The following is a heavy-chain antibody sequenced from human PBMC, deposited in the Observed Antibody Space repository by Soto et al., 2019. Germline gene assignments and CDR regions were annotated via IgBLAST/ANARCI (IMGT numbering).Heavy chain of an antibody. D-gene: IGHD2-21*01. CDR3: ATVIADDASDS. CDR2: INAGSGNT. Sequence: ASVRVSCKASGYTFTSYAMHWVRQAPGQRLEWMGWINAGSGNTKYSQKFQGRVTITRDTSASTAYMELSSLRSEDTAVYYCATVIADDASDSWGSRTMVTVS. J-gene: IGHJ3*02. CDR1: GYTFTSYA. V-gene: IGHV1-3*01.